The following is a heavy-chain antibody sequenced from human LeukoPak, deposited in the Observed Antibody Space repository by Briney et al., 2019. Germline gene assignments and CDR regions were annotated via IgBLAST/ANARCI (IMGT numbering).Heavy chain of an antibody. CDR2: INHSGST. J-gene: IGHJ4*02. CDR1: GGSFSGYY. D-gene: IGHD5-18*01. Sequence: PSETLSLTCAVYGGSFSGYYWSWIRQPPGKGLEWIGEINHSGSTNYNPSLKSRVTISVDTSKNQFSLELSSVTAADTAVYYCADRRRYSYGLDCWGQGTLVTVSS. V-gene: IGHV4-34*01. CDR3: ADRRRYSYGLDC.